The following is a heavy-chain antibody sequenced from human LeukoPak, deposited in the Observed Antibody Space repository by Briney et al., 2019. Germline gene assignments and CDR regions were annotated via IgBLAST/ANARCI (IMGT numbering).Heavy chain of an antibody. CDR1: GFTFSSYG. CDR2: ISYDGSNK. CDR3: AKEGGISSSGWYYFDY. V-gene: IGHV3-30*18. J-gene: IGHJ4*02. Sequence: GGSLRLSCAASGFTFSSYGMHWVRQAPGKGLEWVAVISYDGSNKYYADSVKGRFTISRDNSKNTLYLQMNSLRAKDTAVYYCAKEGGISSSGWYYFDYWGQGTLVTVSS. D-gene: IGHD6-19*01.